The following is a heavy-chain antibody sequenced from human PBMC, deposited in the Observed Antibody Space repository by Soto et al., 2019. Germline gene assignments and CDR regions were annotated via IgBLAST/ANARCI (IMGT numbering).Heavy chain of an antibody. V-gene: IGHV4-39*01. CDR1: GDSVTISDYY. CDR3: AAHDSGGYYAEY. Sequence: QLQLQESGPGLVKPSETLSLTCTVSGDSVTISDYYWGWIRPPPGKGLEWIGSIHYSGSTYYNPSLKSRVTKSGDTSKKQFSLKLTSVTAADAAVYYCAAHDSGGYYAEYWGQGTLVTVSA. CDR2: IHYSGST. J-gene: IGHJ4*02. D-gene: IGHD3-22*01.